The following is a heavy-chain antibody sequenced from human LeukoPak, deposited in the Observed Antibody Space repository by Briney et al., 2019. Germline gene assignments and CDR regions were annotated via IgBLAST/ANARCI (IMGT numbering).Heavy chain of an antibody. CDR3: TTVLVFTYYYDSSGPFDY. D-gene: IGHD3-22*01. CDR1: GFTFSNAW. V-gene: IGHV3-15*01. CDR2: IKSKTDGGTT. J-gene: IGHJ4*02. Sequence: PGGSLRLSCAASGFTFSNAWMSWVRQAPGKGLEWVGRIKSKTDGGTTDYAAPVKDRFTISRDDSKNTLYLQMNSLKTEDTAVYYCTTVLVFTYYYDSSGPFDYWGQGTLVTVSS.